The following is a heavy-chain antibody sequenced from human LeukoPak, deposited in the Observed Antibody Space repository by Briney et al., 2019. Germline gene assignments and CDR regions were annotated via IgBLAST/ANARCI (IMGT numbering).Heavy chain of an antibody. CDR3: ARRGSGSYYKYYFGY. Sequence: PSETLSLTCTVSGGSISSGGYYWSWIRQHPGKGLEWIGYIYYSGSTYYNPSLKSRVTISVDTSKNQFSLKLSSVTAADTAVYYCARRGSGSYYKYYFGYWGQGTLVTVSS. J-gene: IGHJ4*02. CDR1: GGSISSGGYY. V-gene: IGHV4-31*03. CDR2: IYYSGST. D-gene: IGHD3-10*01.